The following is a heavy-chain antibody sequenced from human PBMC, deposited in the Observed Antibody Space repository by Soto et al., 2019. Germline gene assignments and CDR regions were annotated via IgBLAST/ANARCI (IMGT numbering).Heavy chain of an antibody. D-gene: IGHD3-3*01. Sequence: GGSLRLSCAASGFTFSSYGMHWVRQAPGKGLEWVAVISYDGSNKYYADSVKGRFTISRDNSKNTLYLQMNSLRAEDTAVYYCAKAGSITIFGVVISHLYGMDVWGQGTTVTVSS. CDR2: ISYDGSNK. CDR3: AKAGSITIFGVVISHLYGMDV. V-gene: IGHV3-30*18. CDR1: GFTFSSYG. J-gene: IGHJ6*02.